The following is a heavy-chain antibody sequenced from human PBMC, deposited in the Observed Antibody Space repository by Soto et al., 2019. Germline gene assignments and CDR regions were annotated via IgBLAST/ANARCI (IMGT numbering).Heavy chain of an antibody. CDR3: ATQAYAY. V-gene: IGHV1-3*04. CDR1: GYTFTDYG. D-gene: IGHD2-8*01. CDR2: INTGNGDT. Sequence: QVHLVQSGAEVKKPGASVTISCKTSGYTFTDYGMHWVRHAPGRGLEWVGRINTGNGDTRYSPKLQGRVTSTSDASAITAYSGLSRLGCEDTALYYCATQAYAYWGQGAQVAVAS. J-gene: IGHJ4*02.